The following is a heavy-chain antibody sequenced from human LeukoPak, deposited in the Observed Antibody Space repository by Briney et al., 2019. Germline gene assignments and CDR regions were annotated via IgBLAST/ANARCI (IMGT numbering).Heavy chain of an antibody. D-gene: IGHD2-2*02. Sequence: SETLSLTCIVSGGSISNTNYYRGWIRQSPGKGLEWIGSIFYSGSSYCNPSLKSRVTISADTSRNQFSLKLNSVTAADTALYYCASQIEDIVVVPAAIPCYFDYWGQGTLVTVSS. CDR3: ASQIEDIVVVPAAIPCYFDY. CDR2: IFYSGSS. CDR1: GGSISNTNYY. V-gene: IGHV4-39*01. J-gene: IGHJ4*02.